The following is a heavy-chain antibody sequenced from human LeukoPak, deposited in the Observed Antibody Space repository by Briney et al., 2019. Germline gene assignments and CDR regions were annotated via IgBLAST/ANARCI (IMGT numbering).Heavy chain of an antibody. CDR3: AKVARYFDWLPYDY. CDR1: GFTFSTYA. V-gene: IGHV3-23*01. J-gene: IGHJ4*02. Sequence: GGSLRLSCAASGFTFSTYAMSWVRQAPGKGLEWVSAISGSGASTYYADSVKGRFTISRDNSKNTLYLQMNSLRAEDTAVYYCAKVARYFDWLPYDYWGQGTLVTVSS. D-gene: IGHD3-9*01. CDR2: ISGSGAST.